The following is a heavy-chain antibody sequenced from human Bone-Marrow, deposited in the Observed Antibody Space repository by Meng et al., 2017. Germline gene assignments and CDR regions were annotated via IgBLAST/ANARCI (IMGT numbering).Heavy chain of an antibody. CDR1: GFTFSDYY. Sequence: GESLKISCAASGFTFSDYYMSWIRQAPGKGLEWVSYISSSGSTIYYADSVKGRFTISRDNAKNSLYLQMNSLRAEDTAVYYCARDSNPGHSSSWYSGTYDAFDIWGQGTMVTVSS. CDR3: ARDSNPGHSSSWYSGTYDAFDI. J-gene: IGHJ3*02. CDR2: ISSSGSTI. D-gene: IGHD6-13*01. V-gene: IGHV3-11*04.